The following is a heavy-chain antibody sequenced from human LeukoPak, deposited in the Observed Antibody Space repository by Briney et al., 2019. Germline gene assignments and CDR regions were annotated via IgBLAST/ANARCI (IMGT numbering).Heavy chain of an antibody. J-gene: IGHJ4*02. CDR2: IRSSSSTI. CDR1: GFTFNSYS. D-gene: IGHD3-10*01. Sequence: SGGSLRLSCEASGFTFNSYSMNWVRQAPEKGLEWVSYIRSSSSTIYYADSVKGRFTISRDNAKNSLYLQMNSLRAEDTAVYYCARDGSGRVPEMSAPDYWGQGTLVTVSS. CDR3: ARDGSGRVPEMSAPDY. V-gene: IGHV3-48*01.